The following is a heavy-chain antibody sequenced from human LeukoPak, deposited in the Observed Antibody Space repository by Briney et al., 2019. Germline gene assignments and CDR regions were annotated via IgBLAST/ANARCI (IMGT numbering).Heavy chain of an antibody. D-gene: IGHD3-9*01. CDR1: GYTFTGYY. CDR3: ARAQYFDWSLDY. Sequence: GASVKVSCKASGYTFTGYYIHWVRQAPGQGLEWMGWINPNSGGTNYAQKFQGRVTITRNTSISTAYMELSSLRSEDTAVYYCARAQYFDWSLDYWGQGTLVTVSS. CDR2: INPNSGGT. V-gene: IGHV1-2*02. J-gene: IGHJ4*02.